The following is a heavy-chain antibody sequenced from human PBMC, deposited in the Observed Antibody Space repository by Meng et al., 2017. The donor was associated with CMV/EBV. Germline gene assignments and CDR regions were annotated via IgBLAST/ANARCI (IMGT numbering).Heavy chain of an antibody. V-gene: IGHV1-46*01. CDR2: INPSGGST. Sequence: ASVKVSCKASGYTFTSYYMHWVRQAPGQGLEWMGIINPSGGSTSYAQKFQGRVTMTRDTSKNQFSLKLSSVTAADTAVYYCARGDRTIFGVVIAYGMDVWGQGTTVTVSS. CDR3: ARGDRTIFGVVIAYGMDV. CDR1: GYTFTSYY. J-gene: IGHJ6*02. D-gene: IGHD3-3*01.